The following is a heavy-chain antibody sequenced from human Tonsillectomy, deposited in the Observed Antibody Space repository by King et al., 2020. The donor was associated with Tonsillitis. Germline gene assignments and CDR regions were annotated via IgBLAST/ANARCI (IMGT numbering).Heavy chain of an antibody. CDR2: IKSKTDGGTT. Sequence: VQLVESGGGLVKPGGSLRLSCAASGFTFSNAWMSWVRQAPGKGLEWVGRIKSKTDGGTTDYAAPVKGRFTISRDDSKNTLYLQMNSLKTEDTAVYYCITGDSYCGGDCYFGFDYWGQGTLVTVSS. CDR3: ITGDSYCGGDCYFGFDY. CDR1: GFTFSNAW. V-gene: IGHV3-15*01. J-gene: IGHJ4*02. D-gene: IGHD2-21*02.